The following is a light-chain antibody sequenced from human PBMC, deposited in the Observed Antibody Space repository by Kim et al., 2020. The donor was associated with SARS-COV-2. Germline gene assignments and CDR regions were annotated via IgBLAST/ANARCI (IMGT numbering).Light chain of an antibody. V-gene: IGKV2D-29*01. CDR3: KQSMQLPYS. CDR1: QSLRHSDGKAY. CDR2: EVS. Sequence: DIVMTQTPLSLSVTPGQPASMSCKSSQSLRHSDGKAYLFWYMQKPGQPPHLLIYEVSNRFSGVPDRISGSGSGTDFTLRISRVEAEDAGVYYCKQSMQLPYSFGQGTKLEI. J-gene: IGKJ2*03.